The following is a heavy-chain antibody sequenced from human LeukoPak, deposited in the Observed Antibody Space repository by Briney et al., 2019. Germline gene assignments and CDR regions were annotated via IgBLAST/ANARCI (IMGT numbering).Heavy chain of an antibody. J-gene: IGHJ4*02. CDR3: ARSSGYSYGPLLFDY. CDR2: ISSNGGST. D-gene: IGHD5-18*01. CDR1: GFTFSSYA. V-gene: IGHV3-64*01. Sequence: GGSLRLSCAASGFTFSSYAMHWVRQAPGKGLEYVSAISSNGGSTYYANSVKGRFTISRDNSKNTLYLQMGSLRAEDMAVYYCARSSGYSYGPLLFDYWGQGTLVTVSS.